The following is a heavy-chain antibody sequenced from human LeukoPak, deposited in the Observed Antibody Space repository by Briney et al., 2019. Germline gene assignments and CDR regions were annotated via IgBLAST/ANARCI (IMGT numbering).Heavy chain of an antibody. J-gene: IGHJ4*02. CDR1: GFTFSDYY. Sequence: KPGGSLRLSCAASGFTFSDYYMSWIRQAPGKGLEWVSYISSSSSYTNYADSVKGRFTTSRDNAKNSLYLQMNSLRAEDTAVYYCARFYSYGHEFDYWGQGTLVTVSS. V-gene: IGHV3-11*06. CDR2: ISSSSSYT. CDR3: ARFYSYGHEFDY. D-gene: IGHD5-18*01.